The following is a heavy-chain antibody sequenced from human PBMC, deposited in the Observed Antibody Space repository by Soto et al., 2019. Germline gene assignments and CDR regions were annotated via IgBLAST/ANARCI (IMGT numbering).Heavy chain of an antibody. J-gene: IGHJ4*02. CDR2: INPILSMS. Sequence: QVQLVQSGAEVKKPGSSVRVSCKASGDTFTFYSITWVRQAPGLGLGWMGRINPILSMSNYAQRFQGRVTMTADKSTSTAYMELSSLRSDDTAMYYCASSYGSGYRAFDYWGQGALVTVSS. CDR3: ASSYGSGYRAFDY. D-gene: IGHD3-10*01. V-gene: IGHV1-69*02. CDR1: GDTFTFYS.